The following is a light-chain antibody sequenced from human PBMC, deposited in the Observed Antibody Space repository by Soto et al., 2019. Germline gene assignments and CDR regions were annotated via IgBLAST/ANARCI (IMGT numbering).Light chain of an antibody. CDR2: EGT. CDR1: SSDVGGYNY. CDR3: SSYAGSGV. V-gene: IGLV2-8*01. Sequence: SVLTQPPSASGSPGQSVAISCTGTSSDVGGYNYVSWYQQHPGKAPKLIIYEGTKRPSGVPDRFSGSKSGNTASLTVSGLQAEDEAHYYCSSYAGSGVFGGGTKVTVL. J-gene: IGLJ3*02.